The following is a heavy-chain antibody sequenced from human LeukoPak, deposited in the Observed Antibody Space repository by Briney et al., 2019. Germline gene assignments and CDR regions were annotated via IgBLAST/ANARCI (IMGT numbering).Heavy chain of an antibody. J-gene: IGHJ4*02. V-gene: IGHV6-1*01. Sequence: PSQTLSLTCAISGDSVSSNSAVWNWIRQCPSRGLEWLGRTYYRSKWYNDYAVSVKSRITINPDTSKNQFSLQANSVTPEDTAVYYCSRELPWGPSDYWGQGTLVTVSS. CDR2: TYYRSKWYN. D-gene: IGHD7-27*01. CDR3: SRELPWGPSDY. CDR1: GDSVSSNSAV.